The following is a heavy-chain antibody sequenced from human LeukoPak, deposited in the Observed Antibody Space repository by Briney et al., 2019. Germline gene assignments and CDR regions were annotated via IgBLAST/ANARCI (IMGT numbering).Heavy chain of an antibody. J-gene: IGHJ4*02. Sequence: PGGSLRLSCAASGFTFSNAWMSWVRQAPGKGLEWVGCIKSKTDGGTTDYAAPVKGRFTISRDDSKNTLYLQMNSLKTEDTAVYYCTTGRHGTLAHWGQGTLVTVSS. CDR2: IKSKTDGGTT. D-gene: IGHD1-1*01. CDR1: GFTFSNAW. V-gene: IGHV3-15*01. CDR3: TTGRHGTLAH.